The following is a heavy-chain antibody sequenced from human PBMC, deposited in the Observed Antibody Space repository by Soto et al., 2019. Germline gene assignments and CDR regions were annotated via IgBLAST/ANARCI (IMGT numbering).Heavy chain of an antibody. CDR3: AKDGSGSYNARYYYYGMDV. CDR1: GLTFSSYA. D-gene: IGHD3-10*01. J-gene: IGHJ6*02. V-gene: IGHV3-23*01. CDR2: ISGSGGST. Sequence: PGGSLRLSCAASGLTFSSYAMSWVRQAPGKGLEWVSAISGSGGSTYYADSVKGRFTISRDNSKNTLYLQMNSLRAEDTAVYYCAKDGSGSYNARYYYYGMDVWGQGTTVTVSS.